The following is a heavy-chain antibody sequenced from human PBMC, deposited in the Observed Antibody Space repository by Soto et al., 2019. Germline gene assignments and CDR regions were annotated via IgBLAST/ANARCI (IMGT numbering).Heavy chain of an antibody. D-gene: IGHD3-10*01. CDR2: ISYDGSNK. V-gene: IGHV3-30*18. CDR1: GFTFSSYG. J-gene: IGHJ4*02. CDR3: AKGGRGVIITAASDY. Sequence: QVQLVESGGGVVQPGRSLRLSCAASGFTFSSYGMHWVRQAPGKGLEWVAVISYDGSNKYYADSVKGRFTISRDNSKNTLYLQMNSLRAEDTAVYYCAKGGRGVIITAASDYWGQGTLVTVSS.